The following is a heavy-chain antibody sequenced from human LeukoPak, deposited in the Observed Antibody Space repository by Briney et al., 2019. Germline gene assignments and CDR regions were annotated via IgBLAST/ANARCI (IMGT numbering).Heavy chain of an antibody. J-gene: IGHJ5*02. CDR1: GGSISGYS. D-gene: IGHD3-22*01. V-gene: IGHV4-59*01. Sequence: SETLSLTCSVSGGSISGYSWSWIRQSPGKGLEWIAYIYYSGSTNYNPSLKSRVTISVDTSKNQFSLKLSSVTAADTAMYYCARATDASSGYFWFDPWGQGTLVTVSS. CDR2: IYYSGST. CDR3: ARATDASSGYFWFDP.